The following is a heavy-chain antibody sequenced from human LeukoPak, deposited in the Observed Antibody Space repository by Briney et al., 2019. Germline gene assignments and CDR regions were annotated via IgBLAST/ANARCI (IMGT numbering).Heavy chain of an antibody. V-gene: IGHV3-9*01. D-gene: IGHD6-13*01. Sequence: GGSLRLSCAASGFTFDDYAMHRVRQAPGKGLEWVSGISWNSGSIGYADSVKGRFTISRDNAKNSLYLQMNSLGAEDTALYYCAKDKIAAAAHFFDYWGQGTLVTVSS. CDR2: ISWNSGSI. CDR1: GFTFDDYA. CDR3: AKDKIAAAAHFFDY. J-gene: IGHJ4*02.